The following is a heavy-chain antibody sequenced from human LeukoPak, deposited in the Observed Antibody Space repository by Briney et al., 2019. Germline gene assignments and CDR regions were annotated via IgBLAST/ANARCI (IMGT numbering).Heavy chain of an antibody. V-gene: IGHV1-18*01. CDR1: GYTFTTYG. J-gene: IGHJ6*02. CDR3: ARDPVSSSWYSYYYYGMDV. Sequence: ASVKVSCKASGYTFTTYGISWVRQAPGQGLERMGWISAYNGNTKYAQKLQGRVTMTTDTSTSTAYVELRSLRSEDTAVYYCARDPVSSSWYSYYYYGMDVWGQGTTVTVSS. D-gene: IGHD6-13*01. CDR2: ISAYNGNT.